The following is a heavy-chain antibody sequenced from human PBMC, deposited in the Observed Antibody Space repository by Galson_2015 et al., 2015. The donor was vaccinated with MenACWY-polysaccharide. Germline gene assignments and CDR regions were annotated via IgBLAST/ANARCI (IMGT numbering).Heavy chain of an antibody. V-gene: IGHV4-39*07. D-gene: IGHD3-10*01. CDR2: YFSGDT. Sequence: YFSGDTFYNPSLKSRITISLDTSRNQFSLKLTSVTAADTAVYFCAAHYASGSSFAYWGQGTLVPVSS. CDR3: AAHYASGSSFAY. J-gene: IGHJ4*02.